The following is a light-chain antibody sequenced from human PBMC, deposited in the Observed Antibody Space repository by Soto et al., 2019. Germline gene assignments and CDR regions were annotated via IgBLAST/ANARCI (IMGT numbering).Light chain of an antibody. CDR3: QQLNSYSWT. V-gene: IGKV1-9*01. J-gene: IGKJ1*01. Sequence: DIQMSQSLSSLSASVGDRVTITCRASQDISSYLAWYQQKQGKAPKLPIYAASTLQSGVPSRFSGSGSGTEFTLPICSLQPEDFETYYCQQLNSYSWTFGQGTKVDIK. CDR1: QDISSY. CDR2: AAS.